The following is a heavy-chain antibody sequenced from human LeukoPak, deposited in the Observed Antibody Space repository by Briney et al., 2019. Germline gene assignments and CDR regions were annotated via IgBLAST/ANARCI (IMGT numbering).Heavy chain of an antibody. J-gene: IGHJ6*03. CDR2: IKSEADGGTT. Sequence: GGSLRLSCAASGFTFSNAWMSWVRQAPGKVLEWVGRIKSEADGGTTDYAAPVKGRFTISRDDSKNTLYLQMNSLKTEDTAVYYCTTVRQWLVLSLYYYYYMDVWGKGTTVTVSS. CDR1: GFTFSNAW. CDR3: TTVRQWLVLSLYYYYYMDV. D-gene: IGHD6-19*01. V-gene: IGHV3-15*01.